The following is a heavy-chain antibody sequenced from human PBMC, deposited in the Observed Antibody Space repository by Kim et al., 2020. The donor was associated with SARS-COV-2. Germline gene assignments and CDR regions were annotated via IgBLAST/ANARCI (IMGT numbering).Heavy chain of an antibody. CDR2: ISSSSSYI. V-gene: IGHV3-21*01. CDR1: GFTFSSYS. CDR3: ARDRNDYVWGSYRTGDY. Sequence: GGSLRLSCAASGFTFSSYSMNWVRQAPGKGLEWVPSISSSSSYIYYADSVKGRFTISRDNAKNSLYLQMNSLRAEDTAVYYCARDRNDYVWGSYRTGDYWGQGTLVTVSS. J-gene: IGHJ4*02. D-gene: IGHD3-16*02.